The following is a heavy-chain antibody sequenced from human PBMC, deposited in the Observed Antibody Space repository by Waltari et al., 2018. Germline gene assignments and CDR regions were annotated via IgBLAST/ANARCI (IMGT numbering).Heavy chain of an antibody. V-gene: IGHV3-23*01. Sequence: EVQLLESGRDLVQPGGALRLSCTGSGFSFSNYGLTWVRQAPGKGREWVSAISRDGGATFYGGAVKGRSTISRDNSKNTVYLEINSLRVEDTAKYYCARWSVSGSYYDYWGQGILVAVSS. J-gene: IGHJ4*02. CDR2: ISRDGGAT. D-gene: IGHD3-10*01. CDR1: GFSFSNYG. CDR3: ARWSVSGSYYDY.